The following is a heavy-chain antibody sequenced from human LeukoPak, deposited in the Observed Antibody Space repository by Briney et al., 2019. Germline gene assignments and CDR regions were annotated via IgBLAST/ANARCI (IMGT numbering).Heavy chain of an antibody. J-gene: IGHJ3*02. D-gene: IGHD3-22*01. CDR3: ARERTMIIAHAFDI. Sequence: GASVKVSCKASGYTFNSYGINWVRQAPGQGLEWMAWISAYNGNTNYAQKLQGRVTVTTDTSTSTAYMELRSLRSDDTAVYYCARERTMIIAHAFDIWGQGTMVTVSS. V-gene: IGHV1-18*01. CDR1: GYTFNSYG. CDR2: ISAYNGNT.